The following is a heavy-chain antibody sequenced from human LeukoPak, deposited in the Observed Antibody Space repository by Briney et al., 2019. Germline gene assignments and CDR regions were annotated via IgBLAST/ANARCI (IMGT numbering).Heavy chain of an antibody. V-gene: IGHV4-39*01. CDR2: IYHSGST. CDR3: ARHVFLRNPLMLRDGYPAHFDY. J-gene: IGHJ4*02. CDR1: GGSISSSSYY. Sequence: PSETLSLTCTVSGGSISSSSYYWGWIRQPPGKGLEWIGSIYHSGSTYYNPSLESRVTISVDTSKNQFSLKLSSVTAADTAVYYCARHVFLRNPLMLRDGYPAHFDYWGQGTLVTVSS. D-gene: IGHD5-24*01.